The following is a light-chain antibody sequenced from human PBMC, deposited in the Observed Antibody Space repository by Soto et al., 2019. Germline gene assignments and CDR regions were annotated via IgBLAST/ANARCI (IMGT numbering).Light chain of an antibody. CDR1: SSDIGGYNY. CDR3: SSYADSNKLV. Sequence: QSALTQPPSASGAPGQSVAISCTGTSSDIGGYNYVSWYQQHPGKAPKLMYDVNKRPSGVPARFSGSKSGNTASLTVSGLQAEDEADYYCSSYADSNKLVFGGGTKLHVL. J-gene: IGLJ2*01. CDR2: DVN. V-gene: IGLV2-8*01.